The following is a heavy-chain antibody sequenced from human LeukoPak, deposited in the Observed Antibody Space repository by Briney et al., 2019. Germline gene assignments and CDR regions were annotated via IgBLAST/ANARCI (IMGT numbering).Heavy chain of an antibody. D-gene: IGHD3-22*01. CDR3: ARQRYYYDSIDY. Sequence: PSETLSLTCTVSGGSMSSYYWSWIRQPPGKGLEWIGYVYYSGSTNYNPSLKSRVTISVDTSKDQFSLKLSSVTAADTAVYYCARQRYYYDSIDYWGQGTLVTVSS. CDR1: GGSMSSYY. CDR2: VYYSGST. V-gene: IGHV4-59*08. J-gene: IGHJ4*02.